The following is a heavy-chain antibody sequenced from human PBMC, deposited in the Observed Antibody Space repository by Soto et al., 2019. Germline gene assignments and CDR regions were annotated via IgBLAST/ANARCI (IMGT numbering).Heavy chain of an antibody. CDR2: IHRDGVT. CDR1: GGSTSSSDW. Sequence: QVHLQESGPGLVKPSETLSLTCAISGGSTSSSDWWTWVRQPPGEGLEWIGEIHRDGVTNYNSSLKSRLTLSLDQSRNQFSLSLTSVPAAAAAVYFCAGRPEIHPRWGQGILVPVSS. D-gene: IGHD1-26*01. J-gene: IGHJ4*02. V-gene: IGHV4-4*02. CDR3: AGRPEIHPR.